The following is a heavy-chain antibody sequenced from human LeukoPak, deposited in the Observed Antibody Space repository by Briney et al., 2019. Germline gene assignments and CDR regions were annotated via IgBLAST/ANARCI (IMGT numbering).Heavy chain of an antibody. Sequence: SQTLSLTCAISGDSVSSNSAAWNWIRQSPSRGLEWLGRTYYRSKWYNDYAVSVKSRITINPDTSKNQFSLKLSSVTAADTAVYYCARRIRRRGVPPLDWFDPWGQGTLVTVSS. CDR3: ARRIRRRGVPPLDWFDP. CDR1: GDSVSSNSAA. V-gene: IGHV6-1*01. CDR2: TYYRSKWYN. J-gene: IGHJ5*02. D-gene: IGHD3-10*01.